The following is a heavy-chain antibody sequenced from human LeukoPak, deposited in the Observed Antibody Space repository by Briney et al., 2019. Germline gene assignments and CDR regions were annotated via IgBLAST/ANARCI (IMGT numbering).Heavy chain of an antibody. J-gene: IGHJ6*02. CDR2: ISAYNGNT. D-gene: IGHD4-11*01. V-gene: IGHV1-18*01. CDR1: GYTFTSYG. CDR3: ARHDYSNYPYYYYYGMDV. Sequence: ASVKVSCKASGYTFTSYGISWVRQAPGQGLEWMGWISAYNGNTNYAQKLQGRVTMTTDTSTSTAYMELRSLRSDDTAVYYCARHDYSNYPYYYYYGMDVWGQGTTVTVSS.